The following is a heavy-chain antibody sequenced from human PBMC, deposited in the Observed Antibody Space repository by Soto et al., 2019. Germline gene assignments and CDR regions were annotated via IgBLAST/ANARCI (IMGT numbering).Heavy chain of an antibody. J-gene: IGHJ6*02. CDR2: INPNSGGT. V-gene: IGHV1-2*04. Sequence: GASVKVSCEASGYTFTCYYRRWVRQAPGQGLEWMGWINPNSGGTNYAQKFQGWVTMTRDTSISTAYMDLSRLRSDDTAVYYCARSSGYAQRSYYGMDVWGQGTTVTVSS. D-gene: IGHD5-12*01. CDR1: GYTFTCYY. CDR3: ARSSGYAQRSYYGMDV.